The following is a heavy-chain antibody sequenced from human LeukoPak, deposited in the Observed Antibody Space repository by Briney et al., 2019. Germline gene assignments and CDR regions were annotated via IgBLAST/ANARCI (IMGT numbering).Heavy chain of an antibody. V-gene: IGHV4-38-2*02. CDR1: GYSISSGYY. D-gene: IGHD3-10*01. CDR2: IYHSGST. CDR3: ARGVRGVYYYYMDV. Sequence: PSETLSLTCTVSGYSISSGYYWGWIRQPPGKGLEWIGSIYHSGSTYYNPSLKSRVTISVDTSKNQFSLKLSSVTAADTAVYYCARGVRGVYYYYMDVWGKGTTVTVSS. J-gene: IGHJ6*03.